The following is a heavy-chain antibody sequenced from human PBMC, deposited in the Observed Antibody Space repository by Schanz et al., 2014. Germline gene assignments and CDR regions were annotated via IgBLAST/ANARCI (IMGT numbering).Heavy chain of an antibody. CDR3: ARDRGYSWSGTIDY. Sequence: QVHLQQWGAGLLRPSETLSLTCTVSGQSFTGYYWSWIRQPPGKGLEWIGEINHRGDANYNPSLKSRVTISIDTAKNQFSLNLRSVTAADTAVYYCARDRGYSWSGTIDYWGQGTLVTVSS. CDR2: INHRGDA. CDR1: GQSFTGYY. V-gene: IGHV4-34*01. J-gene: IGHJ4*02. D-gene: IGHD1-7*01.